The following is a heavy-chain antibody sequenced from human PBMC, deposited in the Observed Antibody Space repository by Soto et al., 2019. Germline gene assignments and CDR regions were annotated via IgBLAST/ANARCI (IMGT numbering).Heavy chain of an antibody. CDR3: ARGGDVLDY. Sequence: QVELVESGGGVVRPGKSLTVSCTGSGFVFGGFGMHWVRQTPGKGLEWLGMASYDGTYKYFADSVKGRFTISRDNGMNTVYLQMDTLRLEDTALYYSARGGDVLDYWGRGTLVTVSS. CDR2: ASYDGTYK. D-gene: IGHD3-16*01. J-gene: IGHJ4*02. CDR1: GFVFGGFG. V-gene: IGHV3-30*03.